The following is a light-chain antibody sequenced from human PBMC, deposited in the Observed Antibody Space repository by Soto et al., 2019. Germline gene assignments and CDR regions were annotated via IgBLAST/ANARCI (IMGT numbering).Light chain of an antibody. J-gene: IGLJ3*02. CDR2: GQN. V-gene: IGLV1-44*01. CDR1: SSNIGSYT. CDR3: AVWDDGLHSRV. Sequence: QSVLTQPSSASGTPGQRVTISCSGSSSNIGSYTVNWYQQLPGTAPKLLIYGQNQRPSGVPDRFSGSKSGTSASLAISGLQSEDEADYYCAVWDDGLHSRVFGGGTKLTVL.